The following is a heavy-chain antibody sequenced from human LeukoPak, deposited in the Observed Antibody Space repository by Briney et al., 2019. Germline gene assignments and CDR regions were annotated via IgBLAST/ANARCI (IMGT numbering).Heavy chain of an antibody. J-gene: IGHJ4*02. CDR2: IYHSGST. Sequence: ASETLSLTCTVSGYSVSSGYYWVWIRQPPGKGLEWIGNIYHSGSTYYNPSLKSRVTISVDTSKNQFSLKLSSVTAADTAVYYCARVFTIAASDYWGQGTLVTVSS. D-gene: IGHD6-13*01. V-gene: IGHV4-38-2*02. CDR3: ARVFTIAASDY. CDR1: GYSVSSGYY.